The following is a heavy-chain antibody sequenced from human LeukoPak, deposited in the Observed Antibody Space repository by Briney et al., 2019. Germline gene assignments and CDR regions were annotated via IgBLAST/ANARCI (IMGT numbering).Heavy chain of an antibody. CDR1: GYTFTSYG. J-gene: IGHJ4*02. D-gene: IGHD2-15*01. CDR3: ATGPSVVVEPFFDI. V-gene: IGHV1-69*05. Sequence: SVKVSCKASGYTFTSYGISWVRQAPRQGLEWMGGIIPISGTPKYAQKFQDRVTITTDESTTTAYMELSSLRPEDTAMYYCATGPSVVVEPFFDIWGQGTLVTVSS. CDR2: IIPISGTP.